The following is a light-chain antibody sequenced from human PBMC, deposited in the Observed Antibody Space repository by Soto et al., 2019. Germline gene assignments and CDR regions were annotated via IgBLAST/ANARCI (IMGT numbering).Light chain of an antibody. V-gene: IGKV3-20*01. CDR3: QHFVSSLSSFT. CDR1: QSVSSSY. CDR2: GAS. Sequence: EIVLTQSPGTLSLSPGERATLSCRASQSVSSSYLAWYQQKPGQAPRLLIYGASSRATGIPDRFSGGGSGTDFTLTISRLEPEDFAVYYCQHFVSSLSSFTFGQGTKLEI. J-gene: IGKJ2*01.